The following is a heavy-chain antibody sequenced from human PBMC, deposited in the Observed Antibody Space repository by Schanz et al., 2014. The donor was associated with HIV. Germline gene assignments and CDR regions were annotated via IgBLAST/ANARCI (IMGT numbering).Heavy chain of an antibody. CDR1: GFTFKTYW. Sequence: VQLVESGGGLVQPGGSLRLSCAASGFTFKTYWMSWVRQAPGKGLEWLANIKLDGSEKDYVDSVKGRFTISRDNTKNSLYLQMNSLRAEDTAVYYCARDYHWNWFDPWGQGTLVTVSS. CDR2: IKLDGSEK. CDR3: ARDYHWNWFDP. D-gene: IGHD1-20*01. V-gene: IGHV3-7*01. J-gene: IGHJ5*02.